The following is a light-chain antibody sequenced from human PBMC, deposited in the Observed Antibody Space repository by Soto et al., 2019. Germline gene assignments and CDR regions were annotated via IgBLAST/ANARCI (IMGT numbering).Light chain of an antibody. Sequence: DIQMTQSASALSASVKDRVIITCRASQSISNHLNWYQQKPGKAPKLLIFAASSLQSGVPSRFSGSRSGPDFTLTISSLQPEDFATYYCQQYNSYTWTSGQGA. CDR3: QQYNSYTWT. J-gene: IGKJ1*01. V-gene: IGKV1-39*01. CDR1: QSISNH. CDR2: AAS.